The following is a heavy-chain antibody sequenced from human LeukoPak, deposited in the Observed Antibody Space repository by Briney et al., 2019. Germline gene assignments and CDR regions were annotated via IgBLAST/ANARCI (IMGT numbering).Heavy chain of an antibody. CDR1: GGTFSSYA. Sequence: ASVKVSCKASGGTFSSYAISWVRQAPGQGLEWMGGIIPIFGTANYAQKFQGRVTITADESTSTAYMELSSLRSEDTAVYYCTLGYYDFWSGYYKQLDYFDYWGQGTLVTVSS. J-gene: IGHJ4*02. D-gene: IGHD3-3*01. CDR2: IIPIFGTA. CDR3: TLGYYDFWSGYYKQLDYFDY. V-gene: IGHV1-69*13.